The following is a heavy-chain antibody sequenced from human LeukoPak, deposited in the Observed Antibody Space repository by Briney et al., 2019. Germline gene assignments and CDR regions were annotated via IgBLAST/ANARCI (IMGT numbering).Heavy chain of an antibody. V-gene: IGHV3-23*01. Sequence: SGGSLRLSCAASGFTFSSYAMSWVRQAPGKGLEWVSAISGSGGSTYYADSVKGRFTISRDNSKNTLYLQMNSLRAEDTAVYYCARAADNWVFYYFDYWGQGTLVTVSS. D-gene: IGHD3-16*01. J-gene: IGHJ4*02. CDR3: ARAADNWVFYYFDY. CDR2: ISGSGGST. CDR1: GFTFSSYA.